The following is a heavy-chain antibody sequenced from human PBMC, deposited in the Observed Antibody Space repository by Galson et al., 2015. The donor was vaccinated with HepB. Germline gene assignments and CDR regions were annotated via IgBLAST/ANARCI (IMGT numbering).Heavy chain of an antibody. CDR2: IKSKANGGTT. D-gene: IGHD3-10*01. J-gene: IGHJ4*02. V-gene: IGHV3-15*01. CDR3: SLVGMGRHKPFDY. Sequence: SLRLSCAASGFTFSNGGMSWGRQAPGKGLEWVGHIKSKANGGTTDYAAPVKGRFAISRDDSKNTLYLEMNSLRTEDTAVYYCSLVGMGRHKPFDYWGQGALLTVSS. CDR1: GFTFSNGG.